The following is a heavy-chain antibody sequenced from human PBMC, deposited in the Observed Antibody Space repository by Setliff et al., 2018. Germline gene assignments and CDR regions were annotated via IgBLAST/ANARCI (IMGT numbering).Heavy chain of an antibody. V-gene: IGHV4-39*01. CDR1: GASLNSGTYY. CDR3: ARMGTPIVGAMEWFDP. J-gene: IGHJ5*01. CDR2: IYYRGDT. D-gene: IGHD1-26*01. Sequence: SETLSLTCTVSGASLNSGTYYWGWIRQPPGKGLEWIGRIYYRGDTYYNASLKGRLTISVDTAQNQFPLRLTSVTAADTAVYYCARMGTPIVGAMEWFDPWGQGILVTVSS.